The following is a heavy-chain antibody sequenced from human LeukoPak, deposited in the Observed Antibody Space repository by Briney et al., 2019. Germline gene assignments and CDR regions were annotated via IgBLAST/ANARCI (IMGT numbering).Heavy chain of an antibody. D-gene: IGHD7-27*01. CDR2: IYPGDSDT. Sequence: GESLKISCQGSGYSFTSYWIGWVRQMPGKGLEWMGIIYPGDSDTRYSPSFQGQVTISADKSISTAYLQWSSLKASDTAMYYCASSNWGSGYYYYGMDVWGQGTTVTVSS. J-gene: IGHJ6*02. CDR1: GYSFTSYW. CDR3: ASSNWGSGYYYYGMDV. V-gene: IGHV5-51*01.